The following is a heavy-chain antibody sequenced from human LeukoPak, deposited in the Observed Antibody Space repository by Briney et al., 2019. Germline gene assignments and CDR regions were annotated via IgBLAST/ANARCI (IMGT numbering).Heavy chain of an antibody. Sequence: YPSETLSLTCTVSGGSISSNNYHWGWIRQPPGKGLEWIGSIYYGGNTYYNPSLKSRVTISVDTSRNQFSLKLGSVTAADTAVYYYARHRSGGYYYGVLDYWGQGTLVAVSS. CDR1: GGSISSNNYH. V-gene: IGHV4-39*01. CDR2: IYYGGNT. J-gene: IGHJ4*02. CDR3: ARHRSGGYYYGVLDY. D-gene: IGHD5-18*01.